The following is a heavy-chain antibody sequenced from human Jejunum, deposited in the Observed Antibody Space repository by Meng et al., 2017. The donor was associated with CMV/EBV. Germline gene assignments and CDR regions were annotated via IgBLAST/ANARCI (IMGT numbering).Heavy chain of an antibody. CDR3: ARGQHGNSYYFDS. CDR1: GFTFSSHA. V-gene: IGHV3-30*04. CDR2: ISSDENNK. D-gene: IGHD6-6*01. Sequence: CPASGFTFSSHAMPWVRQAPGKGLEWVAVISSDENNKYYADSVKGRFTISRDNSKNTLDLQLNSLRAEDTAVFYCARGQHGNSYYFDSWGQGILVTVSS. J-gene: IGHJ4*02.